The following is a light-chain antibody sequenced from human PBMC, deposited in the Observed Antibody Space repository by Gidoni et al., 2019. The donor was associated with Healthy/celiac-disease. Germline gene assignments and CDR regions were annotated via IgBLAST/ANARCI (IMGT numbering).Light chain of an antibody. CDR3: QQRSNWPPKWT. Sequence: ELVSTQSPATLSLSPGERATLSCRASQSVSSYLAWYQQKPGQAPRLLIYDASNRATGIPARFSGSGSGTDFTLTISSLEPEDFAVYYCQQRSNWPPKWTFGQXTKVEIK. V-gene: IGKV3-11*01. CDR1: QSVSSY. J-gene: IGKJ1*01. CDR2: DAS.